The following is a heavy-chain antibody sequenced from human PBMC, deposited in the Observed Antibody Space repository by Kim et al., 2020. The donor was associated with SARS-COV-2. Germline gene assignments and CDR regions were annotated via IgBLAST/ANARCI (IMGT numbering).Heavy chain of an antibody. CDR2: IYHSGST. J-gene: IGHJ1*01. V-gene: IGHV4-38-2*02. D-gene: IGHD3-10*01. CDR3: ARSDYYGSGSSWGG. CDR1: GYSISSGYY. Sequence: SETLSLTCTVSGYSISSGYYWGWIRQPPGKGLEWIGSIYHSGSTYYNPSLKSRVTISVDTSKNQFSLKLSSVTAADTAVYYCARSDYYGSGSSWGGWGQG.